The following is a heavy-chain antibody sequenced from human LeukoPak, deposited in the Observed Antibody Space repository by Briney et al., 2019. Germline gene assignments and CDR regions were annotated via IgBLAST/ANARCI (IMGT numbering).Heavy chain of an antibody. D-gene: IGHD2-15*01. CDR3: ARLSGIVVVVAANNDIDY. V-gene: IGHV7-4-1*02. CDR2: INTNTGNP. Sequence: ASVKVSCKAPGYTFTSYAMNWVRQAPGQGLEWMGWINTNTGNPTYAQGFTGRFVFSLDTSVSTAYLQISSLKAEDTAVYYCARLSGIVVVVAANNDIDYWGQGTLVTVSS. J-gene: IGHJ4*02. CDR1: GYTFTSYA.